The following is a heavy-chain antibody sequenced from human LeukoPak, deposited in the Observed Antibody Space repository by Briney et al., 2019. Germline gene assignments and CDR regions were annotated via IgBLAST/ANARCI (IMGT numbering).Heavy chain of an antibody. Sequence: SETLSLTCAVYGGSFSGYYWSWIRQPPGKGLEWIGEINHSGSTNYNPSLKSRVTISVDTSKNQFSLKLSSVTAADTAVYYCARWDFYDSSGYAHFDYWGQGTLVTVSS. J-gene: IGHJ4*02. V-gene: IGHV4-34*01. CDR1: GGSFSGYY. CDR2: INHSGST. D-gene: IGHD3-22*01. CDR3: ARWDFYDSSGYAHFDY.